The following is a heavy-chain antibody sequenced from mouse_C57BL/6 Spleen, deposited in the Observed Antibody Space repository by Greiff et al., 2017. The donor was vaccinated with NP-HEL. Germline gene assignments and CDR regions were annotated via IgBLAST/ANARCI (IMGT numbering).Heavy chain of an antibody. CDR3: ARGGPLRYFDY. V-gene: IGHV1-26*01. J-gene: IGHJ2*01. CDR1: GYTFTDYY. Sequence: VQLQQSGPELVKPGASVKISCKASGYTFTDYYMNWVKQSHGKSLEWIGDINPNNGGTSYNQKFKGKATLTVDKSSSTAYMELRSLTSEDSAVYYCARGGPLRYFDYWGQGTTLTVSS. CDR2: INPNNGGT. D-gene: IGHD1-1*01.